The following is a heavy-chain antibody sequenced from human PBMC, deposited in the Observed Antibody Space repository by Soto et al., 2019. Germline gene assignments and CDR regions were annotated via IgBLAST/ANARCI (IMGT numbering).Heavy chain of an antibody. V-gene: IGHV3-53*04. J-gene: IGHJ4*02. CDR1: GFTVSSNY. Sequence: PGGSLRLSCAASGFTVSSNYMSWVRQAPGKGLAWVSVIYSGGSTYYADSVKGRFTISRHNSKNTLYLLMNSLRAEDTAVYYCARDFRPPYGVRYFDYWGQGTLVTVSS. CDR3: ARDFRPPYGVRYFDY. CDR2: IYSGGST. D-gene: IGHD4-17*01.